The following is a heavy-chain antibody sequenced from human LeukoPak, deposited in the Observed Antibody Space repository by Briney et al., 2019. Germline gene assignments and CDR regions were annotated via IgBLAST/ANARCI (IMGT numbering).Heavy chain of an antibody. CDR2: IYTSGST. V-gene: IGHV4-4*07. Sequence: SETLSLTCTVSGGSISSYYWSWIRQPAGKGLEWIGRIYTSGSTNYNPSLKSRVTMSVDTSKNQFPLKLSSVTAADTAVYYCARHLSTIAAAEYWGQGTLVTVSS. CDR3: ARHLSTIAAAEY. J-gene: IGHJ4*02. D-gene: IGHD6-13*01. CDR1: GGSISSYY.